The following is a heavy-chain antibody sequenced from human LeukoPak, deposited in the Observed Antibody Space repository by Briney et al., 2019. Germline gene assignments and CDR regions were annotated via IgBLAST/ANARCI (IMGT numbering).Heavy chain of an antibody. D-gene: IGHD3-16*02. V-gene: IGHV4-59*01. J-gene: IGHJ4*02. CDR3: ARGGYRPIDFDY. CDR2: IYYSGST. CDR1: GGSISSYY. Sequence: KPSETLSLTCTVSGGSISSYYWSWIRQPPGKGLEWIGYIYYSGSTNYNPSLKSRVTISVDTSKNQFSLKLSSVIAADTAVYYCARGGYRPIDFDYWGQGTLVTVSS.